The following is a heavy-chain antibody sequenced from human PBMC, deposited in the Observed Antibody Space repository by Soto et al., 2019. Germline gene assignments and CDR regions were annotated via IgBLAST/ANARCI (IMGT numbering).Heavy chain of an antibody. CDR3: AREGGESSDGLYYFDS. CDR2: IYYSGNT. Sequence: SETLSPTCTASGGSTGIDNYGSWIRQHPGKGLEWIGHIYYSGNTDYNPSLKSRLAISIDTSKNQFSLKLSSVTAADTAVYFCAREGGESSDGLYYFDSWGQGSLVTVSS. J-gene: IGHJ4*02. CDR1: GGSTGIDNY. V-gene: IGHV4-30-4*01. D-gene: IGHD3-16*01.